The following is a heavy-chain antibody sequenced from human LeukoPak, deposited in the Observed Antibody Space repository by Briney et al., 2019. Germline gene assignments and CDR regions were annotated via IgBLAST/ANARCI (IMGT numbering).Heavy chain of an antibody. V-gene: IGHV3-30*04. CDR3: ARDPYSGNYGNYYYYYMDV. D-gene: IGHD1-26*01. CDR2: ISYDGSNK. CDR1: GFTFSSYA. J-gene: IGHJ6*03. Sequence: GGSLRLSCAASGFTFSSYAMHWARQAPGKGLEWVAVISYDGSNKYYADSVKGRFTISRDNSKNSLYLQMNSLGPEDTAVYYCARDPYSGNYGNYYYYYMDVWGKGTTVTISS.